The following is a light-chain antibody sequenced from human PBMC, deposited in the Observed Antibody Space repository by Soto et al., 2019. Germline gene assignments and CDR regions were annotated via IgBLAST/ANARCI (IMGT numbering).Light chain of an antibody. Sequence: EIVLTQSPATLSLSPGERATLSCRASQSVSNDFAWYQQKPDQAPRLLIYGASTRATGVPARFSGSGSGTEFTLTISSLQSEDFALYYCRQYNNWPLTFGGGTKVDIK. J-gene: IGKJ4*01. CDR3: RQYNNWPLT. V-gene: IGKV3-15*01. CDR2: GAS. CDR1: QSVSND.